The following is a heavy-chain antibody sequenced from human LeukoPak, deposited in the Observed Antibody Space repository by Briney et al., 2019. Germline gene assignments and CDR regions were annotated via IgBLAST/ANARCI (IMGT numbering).Heavy chain of an antibody. Sequence: PSETLSLTCTVSGYSISSGYYWSWIRQPPGKRLERIGEINHSGSTNCNPSLKSRVTISVDTSKNQFSLKLSSVTAADTAVYYCARERRGYSSGWYVDYWGQGTLVTVSS. CDR3: ARERRGYSSGWYVDY. D-gene: IGHD6-19*01. J-gene: IGHJ4*02. V-gene: IGHV4-38-2*02. CDR1: GYSISSGYY. CDR2: INHSGST.